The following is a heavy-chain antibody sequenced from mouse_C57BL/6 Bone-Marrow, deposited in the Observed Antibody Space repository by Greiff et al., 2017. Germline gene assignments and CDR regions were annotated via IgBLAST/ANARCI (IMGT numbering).Heavy chain of an antibody. CDR1: GYTFTSYW. CDR2: IDPNSGGT. V-gene: IGHV1-72*01. CDR3: ARATTVVATDAMDY. Sequence: VQLQQPGAELVKPGASVKLSCKASGYTFTSYWMHWVKQRPGRGLEWIGRIDPNSGGTKYTEKFKSKATLTVDKPSSTAYMQLSSLTSEDSAVYYCARATTVVATDAMDYWGQGTSVTVSA. D-gene: IGHD1-1*01. J-gene: IGHJ4*01.